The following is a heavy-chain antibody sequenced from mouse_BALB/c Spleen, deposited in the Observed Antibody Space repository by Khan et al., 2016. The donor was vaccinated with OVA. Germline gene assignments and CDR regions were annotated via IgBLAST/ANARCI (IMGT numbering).Heavy chain of an antibody. V-gene: IGHV3-2*02. Sequence: EVQLQESGPGLVKPSQSLSLTCTVTGYSITSDYAWNWIRQFPGNKLEWMGYISYSGSTNYNPALKSRISITRDTSKNQFFLQLNSVTNEDTATYYCARDGSRYNYAMDYWGQGTSGTGSS. CDR1: GYSITSDYA. D-gene: IGHD2-3*01. CDR3: ARDGSRYNYAMDY. J-gene: IGHJ4*01. CDR2: ISYSGST.